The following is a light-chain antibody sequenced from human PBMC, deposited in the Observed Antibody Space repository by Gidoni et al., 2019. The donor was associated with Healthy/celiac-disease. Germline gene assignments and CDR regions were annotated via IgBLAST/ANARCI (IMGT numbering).Light chain of an antibody. CDR2: DAS. V-gene: IGKV1-33*01. CDR3: QQYDKLPAMYT. CDR1: QDISNY. J-gene: IGKJ2*01. Sequence: DIQMTQSPSSLSASVGDRVTITCQASQDISNYFTWYQQKPVKAPKLLIYDASNLETGVPSRFSGSGSGKDFNVTISSLQPEGIATYYCQQYDKLPAMYTFGQGTKLEIK.